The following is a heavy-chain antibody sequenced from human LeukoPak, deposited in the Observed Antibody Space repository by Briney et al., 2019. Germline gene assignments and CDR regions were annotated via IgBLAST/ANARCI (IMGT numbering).Heavy chain of an antibody. V-gene: IGHV3-7*01. D-gene: IGHD3-3*01. CDR2: IKQDGSEK. CDR3: ARGKSGYAFDI. J-gene: IGHJ3*02. CDR1: GGSFSGYY. Sequence: ETLSLNCAVYGGSFSGYYWSWVRQAPGKGLEWVANIKQDGSEKYYVDSVKGRFTISRDNAKNSLYLQMNSLRAEDTAVYYCARGKSGYAFDIWGQGTMVTVSS.